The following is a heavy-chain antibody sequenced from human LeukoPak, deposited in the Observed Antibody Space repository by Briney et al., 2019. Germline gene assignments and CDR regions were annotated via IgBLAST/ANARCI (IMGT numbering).Heavy chain of an antibody. CDR3: ATSPQYGGY. CDR2: IYYRGST. D-gene: IGHD4-23*01. Sequence: PSETVSLACTVSGGSISSSGYYWGWIRQPPGKGLEWIGTIYYRGSTQYNPSLKSRVTISVDTSKNQFSLKLSSVTAADTAVYYCATSPQYGGYLGQGTRDRVSS. CDR1: GGSISSSGYY. V-gene: IGHV4-39*01. J-gene: IGHJ4*02.